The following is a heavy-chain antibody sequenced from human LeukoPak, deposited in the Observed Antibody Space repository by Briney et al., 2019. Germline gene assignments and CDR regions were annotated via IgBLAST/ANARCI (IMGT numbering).Heavy chain of an antibody. V-gene: IGHV4-39*07. J-gene: IGHJ4*02. Sequence: SETLSLTCTVSGDSISGSNYHWGWIRQPPGKGLEWLGTVHHTGRAFYNPSLRGRTTVSVDTSKNQFSLKLTSVTAADTAVYYCAREPDVWGQGTLVTVSS. CDR3: AREPDV. CDR2: VHHTGRA. CDR1: GDSISGSNYH.